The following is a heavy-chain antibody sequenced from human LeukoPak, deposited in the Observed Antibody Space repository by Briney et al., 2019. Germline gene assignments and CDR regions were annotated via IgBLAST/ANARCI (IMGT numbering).Heavy chain of an antibody. J-gene: IGHJ4*02. CDR1: GFTFNNHA. V-gene: IGHV3-23*01. CDR2: TSGSGDTT. D-gene: IGHD3-9*01. CDR3: AKAADWLATDYIDY. Sequence: GGSLRLSCAASGFTFNNHAMNWVRQAPWKVLEWVSATSGSGDTTYYAHSVQGRFTISRDNSKNMVFLQMNSLRVDDTAVYYCAKAADWLATDYIDYWGQGTLVTVSS.